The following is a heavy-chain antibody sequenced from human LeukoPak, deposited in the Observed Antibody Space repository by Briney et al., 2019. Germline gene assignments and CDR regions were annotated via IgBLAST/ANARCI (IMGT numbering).Heavy chain of an antibody. CDR3: ARSKYYYDSSGYYYDGFY. CDR2: IIPIFGTA. CDR1: GGTFSSYA. J-gene: IGHJ4*02. Sequence: SVKVSCKASGGTFSSYAISWVRQAPGQGLEWMGGIIPIFGTANYAQKFQGRVTITADESTSTAYMELSSLRSEDTAVYYCARSKYYYDSSGYYYDGFYWGQGTLVTVSS. D-gene: IGHD3-22*01. V-gene: IGHV1-69*13.